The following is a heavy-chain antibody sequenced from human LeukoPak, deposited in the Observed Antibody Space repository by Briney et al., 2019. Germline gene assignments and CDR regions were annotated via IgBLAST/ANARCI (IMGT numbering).Heavy chain of an antibody. CDR2: IYPGDSDT. J-gene: IGHJ4*02. D-gene: IGHD6-13*01. CDR1: GYSFTSYW. V-gene: IGHV5-51*01. Sequence: GESLKISCKGSGYSFTSYWIGWVRQMPGKGLEWMGIIYPGDSDTRYSPSFQGQVTISADKSVSTAYLQWSSLKASDTTMYYCARLSPYSSSWFFDYWGQGTLVTVSS. CDR3: ARLSPYSSSWFFDY.